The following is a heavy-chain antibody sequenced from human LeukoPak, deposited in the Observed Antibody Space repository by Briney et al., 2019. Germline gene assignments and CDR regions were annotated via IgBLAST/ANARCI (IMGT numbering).Heavy chain of an antibody. CDR2: ISSSSSYI. Sequence: GGSLRLSCAASGFTFSIYSMNWVRQAPGKGLEWVSSISSSSSYIYYADSVKGRFTISRDNAKNSLYLQMNSLRAEDTAVYYCARDDYGDYGSWFDPWGQGTLVTVSS. D-gene: IGHD4-17*01. CDR3: ARDDYGDYGSWFDP. CDR1: GFTFSIYS. V-gene: IGHV3-21*01. J-gene: IGHJ5*02.